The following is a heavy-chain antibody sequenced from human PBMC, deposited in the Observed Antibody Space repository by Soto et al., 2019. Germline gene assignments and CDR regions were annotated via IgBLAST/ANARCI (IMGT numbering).Heavy chain of an antibody. Sequence: GGSLRLSCAASGFTFSSYAMHWVRQAPGKGLEWVAVISYDGSNKYYADSVKGRFTISRDNSKNTLYLQMNSLRAEDTAVYYCARDGGYGSGSFGYWGQGTLVTVSS. CDR2: ISYDGSNK. V-gene: IGHV3-30-3*01. CDR1: GFTFSSYA. D-gene: IGHD3-10*01. CDR3: ARDGGYGSGSFGY. J-gene: IGHJ4*02.